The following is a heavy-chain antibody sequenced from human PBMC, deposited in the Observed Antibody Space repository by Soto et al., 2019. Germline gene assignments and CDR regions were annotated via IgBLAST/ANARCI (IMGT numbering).Heavy chain of an antibody. Sequence: PSETLSLTCTVSGGSISSYYWSWIRQPPGKGLEWIGYIYHSGSTYYNPSLKSRVTISVDRSKNQFSLKLSSVTAADTAVYYCARAEEQQLASIDYWGQGTLVTVSS. CDR2: IYHSGST. D-gene: IGHD6-13*01. CDR1: GGSISSYY. J-gene: IGHJ4*02. CDR3: ARAEEQQLASIDY. V-gene: IGHV4-59*12.